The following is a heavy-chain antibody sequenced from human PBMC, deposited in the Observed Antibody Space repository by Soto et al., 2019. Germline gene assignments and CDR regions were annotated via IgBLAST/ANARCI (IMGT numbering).Heavy chain of an antibody. CDR2: IYYSGST. CDR3: ARGRRIAAGTRYYLFDY. Sequence: SATLSLTCPVSGGSISSYYWSWIRQPPGKGLEWIGYIYYSGSTNYNPSLKSRVTISVDTSKNQFSLKLSSVTAADTAVYYCARGRRIAAGTRYYLFDYWGQGTLVTVSS. CDR1: GGSISSYY. V-gene: IGHV4-59*01. J-gene: IGHJ4*02. D-gene: IGHD6-13*01.